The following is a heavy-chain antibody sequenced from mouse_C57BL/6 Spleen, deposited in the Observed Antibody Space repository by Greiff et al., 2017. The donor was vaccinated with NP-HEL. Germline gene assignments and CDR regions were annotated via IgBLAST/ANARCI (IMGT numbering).Heavy chain of an antibody. CDR3: ARERGGDLDY. J-gene: IGHJ2*01. D-gene: IGHD3-3*01. CDR2: ISYDGSN. Sequence: ESGPGLVKPSQSLSLTCSVTGYSITSGYYWNWIRQFPGNKLEWMGYISYDGSNNYNPSLKNRISITRDTSKNQFFLKLNSVTTEDTATYYCARERGGDLDYWGQGTTLTVSS. CDR1: GYSITSGYY. V-gene: IGHV3-6*01.